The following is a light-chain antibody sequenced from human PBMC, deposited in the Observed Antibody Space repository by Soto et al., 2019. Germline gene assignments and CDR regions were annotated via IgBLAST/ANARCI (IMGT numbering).Light chain of an antibody. V-gene: IGLV2-8*01. J-gene: IGLJ2*01. Sequence: QSALTQPPSASGSPGQSVTISCTGTSSDVGGFTYVSWYQQYPGKAPKLLISDVTKRPSGVPDRFSGSKSGNTASLTVSGLQAADEAEYYCCCCSYAGSSSFRVLFGGGTQLTVL. CDR1: SSDVGGFTY. CDR2: DVT. CDR3: CSYAGSSSFRVL.